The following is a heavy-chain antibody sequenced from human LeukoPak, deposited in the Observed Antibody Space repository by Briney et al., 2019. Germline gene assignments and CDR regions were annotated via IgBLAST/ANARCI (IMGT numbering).Heavy chain of an antibody. CDR3: ASLIVVVPAAKIYGMDV. CDR2: INHSGST. D-gene: IGHD2-2*01. J-gene: IGHJ6*02. Sequence: PSETLSLTCAVYGGSFSGYYWSWIRQPPGKGLEWIGEINHSGSTNYNPSLKSRVTISVDTSKNQFSLKLSSVTAADTAVYYCASLIVVVPAAKIYGMDVWGQGTTVTVSS. CDR1: GGSFSGYY. V-gene: IGHV4-34*01.